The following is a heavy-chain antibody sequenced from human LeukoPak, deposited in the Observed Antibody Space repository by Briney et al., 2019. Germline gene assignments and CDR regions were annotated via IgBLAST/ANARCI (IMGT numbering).Heavy chain of an antibody. J-gene: IGHJ4*02. CDR1: GYTFTGYY. CDR2: ISAYNGNT. CDR3: ARASMVRDLLGVDY. Sequence: ASVKVSCKASGYTFTGYYMHWVRQAPGQGLEWMGWISAYNGNTNYAQKLQGRVTMTTDTSTSTAYLELRSLRSDDTAVYYCARASMVRDLLGVDYWGQGTLVTVSS. D-gene: IGHD3-10*01. V-gene: IGHV1-18*04.